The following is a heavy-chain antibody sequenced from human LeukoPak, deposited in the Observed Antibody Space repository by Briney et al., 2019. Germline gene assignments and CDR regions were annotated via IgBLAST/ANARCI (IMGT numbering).Heavy chain of an antibody. CDR1: GFTFGSYW. J-gene: IGHJ4*02. D-gene: IGHD3-22*01. Sequence: GGSLRLSCAASGFTFGSYWMSWVRQAPGKGLEWVANIKQDGSETYYADSVKGRFTISRDNAKNSVYLQMNSLRAEDTAGYYCASGYYYDSSGPPDYFDYWGQGTLVTVSS. CDR2: IKQDGSET. V-gene: IGHV3-7*01. CDR3: ASGYYYDSSGPPDYFDY.